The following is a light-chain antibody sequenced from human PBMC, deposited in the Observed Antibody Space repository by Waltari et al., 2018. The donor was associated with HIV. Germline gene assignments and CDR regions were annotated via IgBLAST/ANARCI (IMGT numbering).Light chain of an antibody. CDR1: SSNIGSNT. J-gene: IGLJ3*02. V-gene: IGLV1-44*01. Sequence: QSVLTPPPSASGTPGQRVTISCSGSSSNIGSNTVNWYQQLPGTAPKLLIYSNNHRPSGVPDRFSGSKSGTSASLAISGLQSEDEADYYCASWDDSLNGRVFGGGTKLTVL. CDR2: SNN. CDR3: ASWDDSLNGRV.